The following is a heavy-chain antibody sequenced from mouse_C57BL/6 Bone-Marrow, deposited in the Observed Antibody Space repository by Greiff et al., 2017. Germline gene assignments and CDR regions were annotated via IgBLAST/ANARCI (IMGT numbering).Heavy chain of an antibody. CDR3: TREGFYGSSLFAY. Sequence: QVQLQQSGAELVRPGASVTLSCKASGYTFTDYEMHWVKQTPVHGLEWIGAIDPETGGTAYNQKFKGKAILTADKSSSTAYMELRSLTSEDSAVYYSTREGFYGSSLFAYWGQGTLVTVSA. D-gene: IGHD1-1*01. J-gene: IGHJ3*01. V-gene: IGHV1-15*01. CDR1: GYTFTDYE. CDR2: IDPETGGT.